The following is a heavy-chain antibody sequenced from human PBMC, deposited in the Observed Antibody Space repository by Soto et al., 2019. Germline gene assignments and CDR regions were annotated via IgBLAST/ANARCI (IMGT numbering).Heavy chain of an antibody. Sequence: QITLKEYGPTLVTPTQTVTMTFSFSGCSLTTSGVGVGSIRQPPGKALDWLALIFWDNDKRYTPSLKNRLTVTKDTSKNPVVLTMTNTDPVDTATYYCARGTQPTILAVFDSWGQGNLVSVPS. D-gene: IGHD2-8*02. V-gene: IGHV2-5*02. CDR1: GCSLTTSGVG. CDR3: ARGTQPTILAVFDS. CDR2: IFWDNDK. J-gene: IGHJ4*02.